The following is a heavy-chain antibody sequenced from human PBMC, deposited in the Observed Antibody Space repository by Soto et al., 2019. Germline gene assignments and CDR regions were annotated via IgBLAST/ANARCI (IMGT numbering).Heavy chain of an antibody. CDR3: AREHTIIRDLYY. CDR1: EFTVSSDY. J-gene: IGHJ4*02. V-gene: IGHV3-66*01. CDR2: IFTGTP. Sequence: PGGSLRLSCAGSEFTVSSDYMSWVRQAPGTGLECVSLIFTGTPYYADSVRGRFTISRDDSKNTLYLQMDSLRVEDTAVYYCAREHTIIRDLYYWSQGALVTVSS. D-gene: IGHD3-22*01.